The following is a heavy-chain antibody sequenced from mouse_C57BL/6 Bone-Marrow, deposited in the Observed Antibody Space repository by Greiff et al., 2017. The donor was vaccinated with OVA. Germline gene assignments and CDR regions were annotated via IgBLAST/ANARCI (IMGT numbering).Heavy chain of an antibody. J-gene: IGHJ3*01. Sequence: EVQLQQSGPELVKPGASVKISCKASGYTFTDYYMNWVKQSHGKSLEWIGDINPNNGGTSYNQKFKGKATLTVDKSSSTAYMELRSLTSEDSAVYYCARWPSFAYWGQGTLVTVSA. CDR1: GYTFTDYY. V-gene: IGHV1-26*01. CDR2: INPNNGGT. CDR3: ARWPSFAY.